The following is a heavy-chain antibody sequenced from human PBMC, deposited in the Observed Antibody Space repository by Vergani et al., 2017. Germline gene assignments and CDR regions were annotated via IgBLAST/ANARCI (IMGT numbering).Heavy chain of an antibody. CDR2: IYYSGST. J-gene: IGHJ4*02. D-gene: IGHD6-19*01. CDR1: GGSISSSSYY. CDR3: ARDGRSVAGTFDY. V-gene: IGHV4-39*07. Sequence: QLQLQESGPGLVKPSETLSLTCTVSGGSISSSSYYWGWIRQPPGKGLEWIGSIYYSGSTYYNPSLKSRVTMSVDTSKNQFSLKLSSVTAADTAVYYCARDGRSVAGTFDYWGQGTLVTVSS.